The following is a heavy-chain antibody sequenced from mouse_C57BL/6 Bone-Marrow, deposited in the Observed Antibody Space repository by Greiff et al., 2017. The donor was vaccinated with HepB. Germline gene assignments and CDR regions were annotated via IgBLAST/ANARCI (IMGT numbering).Heavy chain of an antibody. Sequence: VQLQQSGPELVKPGASVKISCKASGYTFTDYYMNWVKQSHGKSLEWIGDINPNNGGTSYNQKFKGKATLTVDKSSSTAYMELRSLTSEDSAVYYCAIPTVVAPFAYWGQGTLVTVSA. CDR3: AIPTVVAPFAY. CDR1: GYTFTDYY. J-gene: IGHJ3*01. D-gene: IGHD1-1*01. CDR2: INPNNGGT. V-gene: IGHV1-26*01.